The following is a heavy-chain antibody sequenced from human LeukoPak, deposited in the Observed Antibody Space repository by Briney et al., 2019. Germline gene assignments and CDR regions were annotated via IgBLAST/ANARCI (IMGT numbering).Heavy chain of an antibody. D-gene: IGHD1-26*01. CDR1: GFTFDDYG. Sequence: PGGSLRLSCAASGFTFDDYGMSWVRQAPGKGLERVSGINWKGGSTGYADSVEGRFTISRDNAKNSLYLQMNSLRAEDTALYYCARDSLRAGRVFHYWGQGTLVTVSS. V-gene: IGHV3-20*04. J-gene: IGHJ4*02. CDR2: INWKGGST. CDR3: ARDSLRAGRVFHY.